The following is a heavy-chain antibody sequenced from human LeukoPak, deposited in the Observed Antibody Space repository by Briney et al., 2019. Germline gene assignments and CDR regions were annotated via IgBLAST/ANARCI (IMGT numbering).Heavy chain of an antibody. J-gene: IGHJ4*02. CDR1: GYTFTSYG. Sequence: ASVKVSCKASGYTFTSYGISWVRQAPGQGLEWMGWISAYNGNTNYAQKLQGRVTMTTDTSTSTAYMELRSLRSDDTAVYYCARAARGGGWTSEWYYFDYWGQGTLVTVSS. CDR2: ISAYNGNT. CDR3: ARAARGGGWTSEWYYFDY. D-gene: IGHD6-19*01. V-gene: IGHV1-18*01.